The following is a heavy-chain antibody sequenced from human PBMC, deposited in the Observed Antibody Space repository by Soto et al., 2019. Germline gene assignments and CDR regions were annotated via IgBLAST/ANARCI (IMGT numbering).Heavy chain of an antibody. D-gene: IGHD2-2*01. CDR2: INHSGST. CDR3: ARGLLGYCSSTSCYRLDY. CDR1: GGSFSGYY. V-gene: IGHV4-34*01. Sequence: SETLSLTWAVYGGSFSGYYWSWIRQPPGKGLEWIGEINHSGSTNYNPSLKSRVTISVDTSKNQFSLKLSSVTAADTAVYYCARGLLGYCSSTSCYRLDYWGQGTLVTVSS. J-gene: IGHJ4*02.